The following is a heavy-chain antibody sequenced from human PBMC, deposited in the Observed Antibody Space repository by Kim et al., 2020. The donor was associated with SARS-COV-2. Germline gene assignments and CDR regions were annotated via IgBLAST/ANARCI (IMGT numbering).Heavy chain of an antibody. CDR3: ARDMYTIYPREALDY. D-gene: IGHD1-1*01. Sequence: ADSVKGRFTISSDLSKNTLFLQMHSLRGDDTAVYYCARDMYTIYPREALDYWGQGTLVTVS. V-gene: IGHV3-30*07. J-gene: IGHJ4*02.